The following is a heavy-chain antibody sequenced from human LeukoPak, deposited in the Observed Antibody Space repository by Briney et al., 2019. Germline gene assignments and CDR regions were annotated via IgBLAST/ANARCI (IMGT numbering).Heavy chain of an antibody. CDR2: IYYSGST. CDR3: ARHENSYHYYMDV. Sequence: SETLSLTCTVSGGSISSSSYYWGWIRQPPGKGLEWIGSIYYSGSTYYNPSLKSRVTVSVDTSKNQFSLRLSSGAAADTAIYYCARHENSYHYYMDVWGKGTTVTVSS. CDR1: GGSISSSSYY. V-gene: IGHV4-39*01. J-gene: IGHJ6*03.